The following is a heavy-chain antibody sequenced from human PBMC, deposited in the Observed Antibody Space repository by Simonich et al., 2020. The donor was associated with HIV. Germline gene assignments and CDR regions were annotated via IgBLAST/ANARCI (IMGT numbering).Heavy chain of an antibody. Sequence: QVQLVQSGAEVKKPGASVTVSCKASGYTFTAWNISWVRQAPGQGLGWLTRNHPNSGGTDYPNKFKGRVTMTRDTSINTAYMVVRKLGSDDTAVYYCATHGPGSSSSALDIWGQGTIITVSS. D-gene: IGHD6-6*01. J-gene: IGHJ3*02. CDR1: GYTFTAWN. V-gene: IGHV1-2*06. CDR3: ATHGPGSSSSALDI. CDR2: NHPNSGGT.